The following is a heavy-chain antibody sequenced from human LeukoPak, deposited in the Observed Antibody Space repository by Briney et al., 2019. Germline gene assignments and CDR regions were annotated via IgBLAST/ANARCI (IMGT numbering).Heavy chain of an antibody. V-gene: IGHV3-21*03. J-gene: IGHJ4*02. CDR3: ARVQGSPY. CDR2: ITGDSSYI. Sequence: GGSLRPSCAASGFTFSDYTLNWVRQPPGKGLEWLSSITGDSSYIYYGDSVKGRFTVSRDNARNSLYLHINSLRVEDTGVYYCARVQGSPYWGQGTLVTVSS. CDR1: GFTFSDYT.